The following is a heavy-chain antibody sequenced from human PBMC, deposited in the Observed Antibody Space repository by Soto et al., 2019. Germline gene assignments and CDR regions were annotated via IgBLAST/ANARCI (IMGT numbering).Heavy chain of an antibody. CDR2: ISYDGSNK. D-gene: IGHD3-22*01. CDR1: GFTFSSYA. Sequence: GESLRLSCAASGFTFSSYAMHWVRQAPGKGLEWVAVISYDGSNKYYADSVKGRFTISRDNSKNTLYLQMNSLRAEDTAVYYCARGGYYYDSSGYFSLDVWGQGTTVTVSS. J-gene: IGHJ6*02. V-gene: IGHV3-30-3*01. CDR3: ARGGYYYDSSGYFSLDV.